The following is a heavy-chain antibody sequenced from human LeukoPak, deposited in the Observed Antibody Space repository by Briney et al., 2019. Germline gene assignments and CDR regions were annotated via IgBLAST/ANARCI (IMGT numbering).Heavy chain of an antibody. CDR2: ISSSGSTI. CDR3: ARAAGYELFDY. J-gene: IGHJ4*02. V-gene: IGHV3-48*03. CDR1: GFTFSSYE. D-gene: IGHD5-12*01. Sequence: GGSLRLSCAASGFTFSSYEMNWVRQAPGKGLEWVSYISSSGSTIYYADSVKGRFTISRDKAKNSLYLQMNSLRAEDTAVYYCARAAGYELFDYWGQGTLVTVSS.